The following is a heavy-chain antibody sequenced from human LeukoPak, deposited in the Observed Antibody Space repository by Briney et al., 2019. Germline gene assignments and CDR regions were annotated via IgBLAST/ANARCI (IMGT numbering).Heavy chain of an antibody. D-gene: IGHD3-10*01. CDR1: GFTFSSYE. Sequence: GGSLTLSCAASGFTFSSYEMNWVRQAPGKGLEWVSYISSSGSTIYYADSVKGRFTISRDNAKNSLYLQMNSLRAEDTAVYYCARLTMVRGGFADYWGQGTLVTVSS. V-gene: IGHV3-48*03. CDR2: ISSSGSTI. CDR3: ARLTMVRGGFADY. J-gene: IGHJ4*02.